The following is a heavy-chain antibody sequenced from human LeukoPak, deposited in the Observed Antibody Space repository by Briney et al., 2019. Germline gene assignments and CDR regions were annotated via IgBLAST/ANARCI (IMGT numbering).Heavy chain of an antibody. Sequence: SETLSLTCTVSGGSISSSSYYWGWIRQPPGKGLEWIGYIYYSGSTNYNPSLKSRVTISVDTSKNQFSLKLSSVTAADTAVYYCARVPVNIWENWFDPWGQGTLVTVSS. J-gene: IGHJ5*02. CDR3: ARVPVNIWENWFDP. D-gene: IGHD1-26*01. CDR1: GGSISSSSYY. CDR2: IYYSGST. V-gene: IGHV4-61*05.